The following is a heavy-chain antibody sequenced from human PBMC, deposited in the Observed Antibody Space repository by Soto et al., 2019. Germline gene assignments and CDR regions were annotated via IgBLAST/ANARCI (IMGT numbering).Heavy chain of an antibody. CDR2: ISGSAIST. V-gene: IGHV3-23*01. J-gene: IGHJ4*02. Sequence: EVQLLESGGGLVQPGGSLRLSCAASGFTFSTYAMSWVRQAPGKGLEWVSAISGSAISTYYADSVKGRFSISRDNSKNTLYLQMNSLRAGDTAVYYCAKDLEAAAGTVVDYWGQGTLVTVSS. CDR3: AKDLEAAAGTVVDY. D-gene: IGHD6-13*01. CDR1: GFTFSTYA.